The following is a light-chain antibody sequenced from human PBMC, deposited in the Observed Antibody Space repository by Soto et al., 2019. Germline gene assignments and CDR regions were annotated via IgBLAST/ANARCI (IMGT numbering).Light chain of an antibody. J-gene: IGKJ5*01. CDR2: DAS. CDR1: QSVSRSY. V-gene: IGKV3D-20*01. CDR3: QQYGSSPLT. Sequence: EIVLTQSPATLSLSPGERATLSCGATQSVSRSYLAWYQQKPGLAPRLLIYDASNRATGIPDRFSGSGSGTDFILTISRLEPEDFAVYYCQQYGSSPLTFGQGTRLEIK.